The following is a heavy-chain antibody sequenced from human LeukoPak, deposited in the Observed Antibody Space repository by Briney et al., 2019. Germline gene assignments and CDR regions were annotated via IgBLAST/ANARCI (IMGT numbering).Heavy chain of an antibody. V-gene: IGHV4-39*01. CDR2: VYNRGDS. CDR3: ARHLGSSIEY. J-gene: IGHJ4*02. CDR1: TDTFSVSGYY. D-gene: IGHD3-10*01. Sequence: SETLSLTCSVSTDTFSVSGYYWGWIRQPPGRGLEWIASVYNRGDSYYNPPLESRVTISVDTSKRQFSLTLRSVTAADTAVYYCARHLGSSIEYWGQGTLVTVSS.